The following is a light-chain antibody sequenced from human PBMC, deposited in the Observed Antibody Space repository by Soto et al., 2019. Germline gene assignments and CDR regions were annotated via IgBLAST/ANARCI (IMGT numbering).Light chain of an antibody. CDR2: DVS. J-gene: IGKJ1*01. CDR3: HQYGSLPRA. CDR1: QTLRSGY. Sequence: EIVLTQSPGTLSLSPGDRATLSCRASQTLRSGYLAWYQHKPGQAPRLLIYDVSSRTTGIPDRFSGSGSGTDFTLTISRLEPEDFAVYYCHQYGSLPRAFGQGTKVDIK. V-gene: IGKV3-20*01.